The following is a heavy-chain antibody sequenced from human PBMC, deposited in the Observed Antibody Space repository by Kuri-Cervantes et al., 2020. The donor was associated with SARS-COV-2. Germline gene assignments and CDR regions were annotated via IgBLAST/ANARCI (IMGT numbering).Heavy chain of an antibody. V-gene: IGHV3-33*08. CDR1: GFSLTNYA. Sequence: GSLRLSCGASGFSLTNYAIHWVRQAPGRGLEWVSVIWYDGKNEYYAGSVKGRFNISRDTSKNTVSLHMNSLRAEDTAMYYCATGAANSYMDVWGRGTTVTVSS. CDR2: IWYDGKNE. CDR3: ATGAANSYMDV. D-gene: IGHD3-10*01. J-gene: IGHJ6*03.